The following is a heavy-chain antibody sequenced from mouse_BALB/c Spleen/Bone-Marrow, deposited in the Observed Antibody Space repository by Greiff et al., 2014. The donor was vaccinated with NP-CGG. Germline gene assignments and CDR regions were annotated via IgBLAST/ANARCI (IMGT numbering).Heavy chain of an antibody. CDR3: ASYRYGWYFDV. V-gene: IGHV14-3*02. D-gene: IGHD2-14*01. CDR2: IDPANGNT. Sequence: EVKLQESGAELVKPGASVKLSCTASGFNIKDTYMHWVKQRPEQGLEWIGRIDPANGNTKYDPKFQGKATITADTSSNTAYLQLSSLTSEDTAVYYCASYRYGWYFDVWGAGTTGT. J-gene: IGHJ1*01. CDR1: GFNIKDTY.